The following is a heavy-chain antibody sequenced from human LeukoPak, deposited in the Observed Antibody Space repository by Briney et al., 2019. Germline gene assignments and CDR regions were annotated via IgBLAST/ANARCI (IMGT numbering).Heavy chain of an antibody. CDR2: IYYSGST. V-gene: IGHV4-59*01. CDR1: GGSISSYY. D-gene: IGHD2-15*01. CDR3: ARRDAYCSGGSCGDY. Sequence: SETLSLTCTVSGGSISSYYWSWIRQPPGKGLEWIGYIYYSGSTNYNPSLKSRVTISVDTSKNQFSLKLSSVTAADTAVYYCARRDAYCSGGSCGDYWGQGTLVTVSS. J-gene: IGHJ4*02.